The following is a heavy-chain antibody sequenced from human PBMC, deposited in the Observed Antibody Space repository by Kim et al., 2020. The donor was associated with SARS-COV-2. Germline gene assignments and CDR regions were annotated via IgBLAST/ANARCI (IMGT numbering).Heavy chain of an antibody. D-gene: IGHD6-13*01. Sequence: SETLSLTCAVYGGSFSGYYWTWIRQPPGKGLEWIGEVNHSGSTNYNPSLKSRVTISVDTSKNQFSLKLSSVTAADTAVYYCARHSNWYSVYYYDGMDVWGQGTTVTVSS. CDR1: GGSFSGYY. V-gene: IGHV4-34*01. J-gene: IGHJ6*02. CDR3: ARHSNWYSVYYYDGMDV. CDR2: VNHSGST.